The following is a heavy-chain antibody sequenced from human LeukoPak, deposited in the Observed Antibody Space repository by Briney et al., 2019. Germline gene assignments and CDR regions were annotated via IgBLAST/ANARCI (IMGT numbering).Heavy chain of an antibody. D-gene: IGHD3-10*01. J-gene: IGHJ4*02. CDR3: ARQTGSGLFSLP. V-gene: IGHV4-39*01. CDR2: IYYSGST. CDR1: GGSISSSSYY. Sequence: PSETLSLTCTVSGGSISSSSYYWGWIRQPPGKGLEWIGSIYYSGSTYYNPSLKSRVTISVDTSKNQFSLKLSSVTAADTAVYYCARQTGSGLFSLPGGQGTLVTVSS.